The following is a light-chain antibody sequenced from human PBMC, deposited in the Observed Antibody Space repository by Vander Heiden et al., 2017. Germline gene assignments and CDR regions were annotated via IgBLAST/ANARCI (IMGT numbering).Light chain of an antibody. CDR1: NIGSYS. CDR3: QVWDTATDHYV. Sequence: SYVLTQPPSVSVAPGKTATISCGGINIGSYSVHWHQQKPRQAPVMVVYDDRDRPSEIPDRFSGSNSGNTATLTISRVEAGDEADYYCQVWDTATDHYVFGPGTTVTVL. V-gene: IGLV3-21*03. CDR2: DDR. J-gene: IGLJ1*01.